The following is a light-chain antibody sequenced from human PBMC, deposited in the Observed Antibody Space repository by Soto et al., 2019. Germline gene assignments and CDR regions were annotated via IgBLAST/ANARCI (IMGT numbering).Light chain of an antibody. J-gene: IGKJ5*01. CDR3: QQYYSYPIT. V-gene: IGKV1-8*01. CDR1: QGISSY. CDR2: AAS. Sequence: PMTQTPSSLSASTGDRVTITCRASQGISSYLAWYQQKPGKAPKLLIYAASTLQSGVPSRFSGSGSGTDFTLTISCLQSEDFATYYCQQYYSYPITFGQGTRLEIK.